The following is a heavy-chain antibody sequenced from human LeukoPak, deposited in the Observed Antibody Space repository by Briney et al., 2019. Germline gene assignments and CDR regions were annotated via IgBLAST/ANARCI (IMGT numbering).Heavy chain of an antibody. V-gene: IGHV4-38-2*02. CDR2: MYYSGSA. Sequence: SETLSLTCTVSGYSISSGYYWSWIRHSSGKGLEWIGYMYYSGSAYYSPSLKTRVTISVDTSKNQFSLKLTSVTAADTAVYYCARSTFSSNWNLRGQGTLVTVSS. J-gene: IGHJ4*02. D-gene: IGHD6-13*01. CDR1: GYSISSGYY. CDR3: ARSTFSSNWNL.